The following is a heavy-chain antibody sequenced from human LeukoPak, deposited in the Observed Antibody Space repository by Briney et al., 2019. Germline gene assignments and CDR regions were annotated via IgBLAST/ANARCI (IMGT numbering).Heavy chain of an antibody. CDR2: IYHSGST. V-gene: IGHV4-38-2*02. J-gene: IGHJ5*02. D-gene: IGHD3-22*01. Sequence: SETLSLTCAVSGYSISIGYYWGWIRQPPGKGLEWIGSIYHSGSTYYNPSLKSRVTISVDTPKNQFSLKLSSVTAADTAVYYCERDYYDSSGYYYVDWFDPWGQGTLVTVSS. CDR1: GYSISIGYY. CDR3: ERDYYDSSGYYYVDWFDP.